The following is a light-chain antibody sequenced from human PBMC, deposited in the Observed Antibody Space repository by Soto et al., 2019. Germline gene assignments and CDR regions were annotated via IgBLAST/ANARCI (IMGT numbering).Light chain of an antibody. CDR2: GAS. Sequence: EVELTQSPDILSVSPGETAPLSCRASQSVRRNLAWYQQKPGQAPRLLIYGASTRATGIPARFSGSGSGREFTLTISSLQSEDCGLYYCQQYNIWPPLTFGGGTKVESK. CDR3: QQYNIWPPLT. CDR1: QSVRRN. V-gene: IGKV3-15*01. J-gene: IGKJ4*01.